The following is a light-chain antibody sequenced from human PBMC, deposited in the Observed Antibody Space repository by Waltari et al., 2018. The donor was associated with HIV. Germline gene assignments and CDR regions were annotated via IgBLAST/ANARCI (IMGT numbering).Light chain of an antibody. CDR3: AVWDDSLTNWL. CDR1: NSNIGSNY. Sequence: QSVLTQPPSVPGTPGQRVTISCSGGNSNIGSNYVYWYQQLPGTAPKLLIYRNNQRPSGVPDRFSGSKSGTSASLAIRGLRSEDEADYYCAVWDDSLTNWLFGGGTKLTVL. CDR2: RNN. V-gene: IGLV1-47*01. J-gene: IGLJ3*02.